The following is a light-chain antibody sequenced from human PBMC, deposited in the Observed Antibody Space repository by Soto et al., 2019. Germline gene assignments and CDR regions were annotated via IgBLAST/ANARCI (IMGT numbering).Light chain of an antibody. Sequence: QPVLTQPASVSGSPGQSITISCSGTSSDVGNYNYVTWYQQHAGKAPKLMIFEVSDRPSGVSNRFSGSKSGNTASLTISGLQAEDEADYYCCSYAGSHTYVFGTGTKVTVL. CDR3: CSYAGSHTYV. CDR1: SSDVGNYNY. J-gene: IGLJ1*01. CDR2: EVS. V-gene: IGLV2-14*01.